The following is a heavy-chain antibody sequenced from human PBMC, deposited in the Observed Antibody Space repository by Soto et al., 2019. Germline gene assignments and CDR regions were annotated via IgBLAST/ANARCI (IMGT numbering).Heavy chain of an antibody. V-gene: IGHV3-30*18. CDR1: GFTFSSYG. Sequence: PGGSLRLSCAASGFTFSSYGMRWVRQAPGKGLEWVAVISYDGSNKYYADSVKGRFTISRDNSKNTLYLQMNSLRAEDTAVYYCAKDLGEMIVVVITGYFDYWGQGTLVTVSS. J-gene: IGHJ4*02. CDR3: AKDLGEMIVVVITGYFDY. D-gene: IGHD3-22*01. CDR2: ISYDGSNK.